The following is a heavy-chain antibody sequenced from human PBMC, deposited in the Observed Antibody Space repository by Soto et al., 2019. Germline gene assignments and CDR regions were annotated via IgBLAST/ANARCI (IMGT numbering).Heavy chain of an antibody. CDR2: IYWTDDK. V-gene: IGHV2-5*01. CDR1: GFSLSTSGMG. D-gene: IGHD3-10*01. J-gene: IGHJ6*02. Sequence: QITLKESGPTLVKPTKTLPLTCTFSGFSLSTSGMGVAWIGQPPEKALEWLAVIYWTDDKRYSPSLKSRLPITKDTSKNQVVLTMTDMDPVDTATYYCAHRKSSYYGSENTYYYGMEVWGQGTTVTVSS. CDR3: AHRKSSYYGSENTYYYGMEV.